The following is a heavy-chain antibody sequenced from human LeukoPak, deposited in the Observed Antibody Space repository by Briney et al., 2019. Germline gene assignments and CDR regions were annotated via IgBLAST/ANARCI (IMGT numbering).Heavy chain of an antibody. Sequence: GGSLRLSCAASGFTFSGSAMHWVPQASGKGLEWVGRIRSKANSYETAYAASVKGRFTISRDDSKNTAYLQMNSLKTEDTAVYYCTGMWIQLWLSSEAFDIWGQGTMVTVSS. V-gene: IGHV3-73*01. J-gene: IGHJ3*02. D-gene: IGHD5-18*01. CDR1: GFTFSGSA. CDR3: TGMWIQLWLSSEAFDI. CDR2: IRSKANSYET.